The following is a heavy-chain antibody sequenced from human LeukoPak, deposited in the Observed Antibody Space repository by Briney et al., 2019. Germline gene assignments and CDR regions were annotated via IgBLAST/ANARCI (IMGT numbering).Heavy chain of an antibody. Sequence: SETLSLTCTVSGGSISSYYWSWIRQPPGKGLEWIGYIYYSGSTNYNPSLKSRVTISVDTSKNQFSLKLSSVTAADTAVYYCARKGSHRTYYDILTGYLRRGWFDPWGQGTLVTVSS. V-gene: IGHV4-59*01. CDR1: GGSISSYY. CDR3: ARKGSHRTYYDILTGYLRRGWFDP. D-gene: IGHD3-9*01. J-gene: IGHJ5*02. CDR2: IYYSGST.